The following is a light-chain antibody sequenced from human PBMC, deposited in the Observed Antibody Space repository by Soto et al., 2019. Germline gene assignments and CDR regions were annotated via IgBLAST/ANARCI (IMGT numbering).Light chain of an antibody. CDR2: GAS. CDR3: QQYGSSGT. Sequence: EIVLTQSPGTLSLAPGERATLSSRASQSVSNNYLAWYQQKPGQAPRLLIYGASNRATGIPDRFSGSGSGTDFTLTISSLEPEDFAVYYCQQYGSSGTFGQGTKVDIK. J-gene: IGKJ1*01. CDR1: QSVSNNY. V-gene: IGKV3-20*01.